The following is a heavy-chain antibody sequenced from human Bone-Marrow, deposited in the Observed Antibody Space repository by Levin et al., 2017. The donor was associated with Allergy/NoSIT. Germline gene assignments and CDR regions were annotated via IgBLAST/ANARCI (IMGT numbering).Heavy chain of an antibody. Sequence: GGSLRLSCAASGFSFDDYSMHWVRQAPGKGLEWVSLINWDGSSTYYAASVKGRFTISRDNRRKSLYLQMKSLRTEDTAFYYCAKGDYYDSSGYHDSWGQVTLVTVSS. CDR3: AKGDYYDSSGYHDS. V-gene: IGHV3-43*01. CDR2: INWDGSST. CDR1: GFSFDDYS. D-gene: IGHD3-22*01. J-gene: IGHJ4*02.